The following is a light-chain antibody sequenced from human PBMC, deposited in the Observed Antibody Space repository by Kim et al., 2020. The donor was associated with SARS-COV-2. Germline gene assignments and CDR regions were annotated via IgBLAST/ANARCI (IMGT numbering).Light chain of an antibody. CDR1: QSVSSNY. V-gene: IGKV3-20*01. Sequence: SPGERATLSCRASQSVSSNYLAWYQQKPGQAPRLLIYGASSRATGIPDRFSGSGSGTDFTLTITRLEPEDFAVYYCQQYSSPPATFGQGTKVDIK. CDR3: QQYSSPPAT. J-gene: IGKJ1*01. CDR2: GAS.